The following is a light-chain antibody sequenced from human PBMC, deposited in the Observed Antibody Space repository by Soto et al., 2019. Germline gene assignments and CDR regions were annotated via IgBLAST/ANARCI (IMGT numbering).Light chain of an antibody. CDR3: SSYRSSTHVV. CDR2: DVT. CDR1: SSDVGGYNY. J-gene: IGLJ2*01. Sequence: QSALTQPASVSGSPGQSITISCTGTSSDVGGYNYVSWYQQQPDKAPKLMIYDVTNRPSGVSNRFSGSKSGNTASLTISGLQPEDEADYYCSSYRSSTHVVFGGGTKLTVL. V-gene: IGLV2-14*03.